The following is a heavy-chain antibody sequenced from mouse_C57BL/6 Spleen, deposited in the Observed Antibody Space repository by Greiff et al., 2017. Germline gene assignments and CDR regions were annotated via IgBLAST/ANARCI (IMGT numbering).Heavy chain of an antibody. CDR1: GYTFTSYW. V-gene: IGHV1-53*01. Sequence: QVQLKQPGAELVKPGASVKLSCKASGYTFTSYWMHWVKQRPGQGLEWIGNINPSNGGTNYNEKFKSKATLTVDQSSSTAYMQLSSLTSEDSAVYYCSRCANYGNSNYDSIDYWGQGTLGTVS. J-gene: IGHJ4*01. D-gene: IGHD1-1*01. CDR3: SRCANYGNSNYDSIDY. CDR2: INPSNGGT.